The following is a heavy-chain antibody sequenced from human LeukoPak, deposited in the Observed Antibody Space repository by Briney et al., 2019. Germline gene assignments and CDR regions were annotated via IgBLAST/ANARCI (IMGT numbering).Heavy chain of an antibody. D-gene: IGHD5-12*01. CDR2: INAGNGNP. J-gene: IGHJ4*02. CDR1: GYTFTSHV. CDR3: ARVSWVARESPIY. Sequence: GASVKVSCKASGYTFTSHVIHWVRQAPGQRLEWLGWINAGNGNPTYSQKFQGRVTITRDTSASTAYMELSSLRSEDTAVYYCARVSWVARESPIYWGQGTLVTVSS. V-gene: IGHV1-3*01.